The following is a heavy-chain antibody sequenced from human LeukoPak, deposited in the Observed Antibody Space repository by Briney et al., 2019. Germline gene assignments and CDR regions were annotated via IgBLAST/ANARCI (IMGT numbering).Heavy chain of an antibody. Sequence: GGSLRLSCAASGFTFSSYGMHWVRQAPGKGLEWVAVIWYDGSNKYYADSVKGRFTISRDNSKNTLYLQMNSLRAEDTAVYYCARGPAGETLFPYYDFWSGYYPDWGQGTLVTVSS. D-gene: IGHD3-3*01. V-gene: IGHV3-33*01. J-gene: IGHJ4*02. CDR3: ARGPAGETLFPYYDFWSGYYPD. CDR2: IWYDGSNK. CDR1: GFTFSSYG.